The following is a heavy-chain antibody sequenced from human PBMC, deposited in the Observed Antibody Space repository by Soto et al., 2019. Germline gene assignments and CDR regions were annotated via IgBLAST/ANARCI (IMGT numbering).Heavy chain of an antibody. CDR3: ARDLGKWSYFDSGSYYHLDY. CDR1: GYTFRNYG. Sequence: ASVKVSCKAYGYTFRNYGITWVRQAPGQGLEWMGWVSAYNRNTNYAQKFQERVTMTTDTSTSTAYMELRSLRSDDTAIYFCARDLGKWSYFDSGSYYHLDYWGQGTLVTVSS. V-gene: IGHV1-18*01. CDR2: VSAYNRNT. J-gene: IGHJ4*02. D-gene: IGHD3-22*01.